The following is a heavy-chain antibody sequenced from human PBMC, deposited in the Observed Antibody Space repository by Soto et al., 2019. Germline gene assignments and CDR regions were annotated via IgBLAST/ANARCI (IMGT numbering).Heavy chain of an antibody. D-gene: IGHD2-2*01. J-gene: IGHJ4*02. V-gene: IGHV1-2*02. CDR1: GYTFTAYN. Sequence: ASVKVSCKASGYTFTAYNMHWVRQAPGQGLEWMGWINPNSGGTNYAQKFQGRVTMTRDTSISTAYMELSRLTSEDTAVYYCAPATMTFDYWGQGALVTVS. CDR2: INPNSGGT. CDR3: APATMTFDY.